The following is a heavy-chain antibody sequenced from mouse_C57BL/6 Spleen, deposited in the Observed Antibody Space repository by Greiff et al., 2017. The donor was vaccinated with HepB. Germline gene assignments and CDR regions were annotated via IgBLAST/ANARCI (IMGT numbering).Heavy chain of an antibody. CDR3: ARGEVYGNFYFDY. CDR1: GYTFTSYW. V-gene: IGHV1-52*01. CDR2: IDPSDSET. Sequence: QVQLQQPGAELVRPGSSVKLSCKASGYTFTSYWMHWVKQRPIQGLEWIGNIDPSDSETHYNQKFKDKATLTVDKSSSTAYMQLSSLTSEDSAVYYCARGEVYGNFYFDYWGQGTTLTVSS. J-gene: IGHJ2*01. D-gene: IGHD2-1*01.